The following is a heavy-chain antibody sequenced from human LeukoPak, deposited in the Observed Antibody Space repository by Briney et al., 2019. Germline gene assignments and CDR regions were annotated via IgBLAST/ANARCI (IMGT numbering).Heavy chain of an antibody. D-gene: IGHD1-26*01. CDR3: ARGRGSHWVSFDY. CDR1: GFTFSSYA. CDR2: ISYDGSNK. Sequence: GGSLRLSCAASGFTFSSYAMSWVRQAPGKGLEWVAVISYDGSNKYYADSVKGRFTISRDNSKNTLYLQMNSLRAEDTAVYYCARGRGSHWVSFDYWGQGTLVTVSS. V-gene: IGHV3-30-3*01. J-gene: IGHJ4*02.